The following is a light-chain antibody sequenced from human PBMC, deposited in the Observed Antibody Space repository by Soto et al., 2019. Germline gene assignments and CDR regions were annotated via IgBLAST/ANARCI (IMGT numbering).Light chain of an antibody. J-gene: IGLJ3*02. CDR1: SSDVGGYKY. V-gene: IGLV2-14*01. CDR2: EVS. Sequence: QSVLTQPASVSGSPGQSITISCTGTSSDVGGYKYVSWYQQHPGKAPKLIIYEVSNRPSGVSNRFSGSKSGNTASLTISGLQAEDESDYYCSSYPGTPNWVFGGGTKVTVL. CDR3: SSYPGTPNWV.